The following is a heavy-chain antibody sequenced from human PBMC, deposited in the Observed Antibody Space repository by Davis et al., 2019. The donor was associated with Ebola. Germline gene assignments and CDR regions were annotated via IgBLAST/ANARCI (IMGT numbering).Heavy chain of an antibody. J-gene: IGHJ4*02. CDR2: IIPIFGTT. Sequence: AASVKVSCKASGGTFGNYAINWVRQAPGQGPEWMGGIIPIFGTTNYAQKFQGRVTITADKSTSTAYMELSSLRSEDTAIYYCATTYDSRGYYSIGSFDFWGQGAPVTVSS. V-gene: IGHV1-69*06. D-gene: IGHD3-22*01. CDR1: GGTFGNYA. CDR3: ATTYDSRGYYSIGSFDF.